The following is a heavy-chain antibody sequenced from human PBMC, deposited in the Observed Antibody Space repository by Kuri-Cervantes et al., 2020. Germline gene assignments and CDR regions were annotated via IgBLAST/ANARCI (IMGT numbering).Heavy chain of an antibody. J-gene: IGHJ6*02. CDR1: GFNLRSYA. V-gene: IGHV3-30-3*01. CDR2: LSYDGSNK. D-gene: IGHD2-21*02. Sequence: GGSLRLSCAASGFNLRSYAMHWVRQAPGKGLEWVAALSYDGSNKYYADSVKGRFTISRDTSKNTLYLEMNSLRAEDTAVYYCARGRVATDTSFYYGLDVWGRGTTVTVSS. CDR3: ARGRVATDTSFYYGLDV.